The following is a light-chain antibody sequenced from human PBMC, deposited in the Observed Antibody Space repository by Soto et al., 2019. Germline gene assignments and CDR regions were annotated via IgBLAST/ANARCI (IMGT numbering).Light chain of an antibody. CDR3: SSNTRSRTSL. J-gene: IGLJ1*01. CDR2: EVS. CDR1: SSDVGGYNF. V-gene: IGLV2-14*01. Sequence: QSALTQPASVSGSPGQSITISCTGTSSDVGGYNFVSWYQQHPGKAPKLMIYEVSNRPSGVSNRFSGSKSGNTASLTISGLQAEDEADYYCSSNTRSRTSLFGSGTKVTVL.